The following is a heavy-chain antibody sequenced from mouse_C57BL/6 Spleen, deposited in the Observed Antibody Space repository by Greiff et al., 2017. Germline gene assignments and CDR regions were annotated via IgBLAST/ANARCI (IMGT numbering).Heavy chain of an antibody. CDR2: IWWDDDT. J-gene: IGHJ2*01. D-gene: IGHD1-1*01. CDR3: ARMGYYGSSYDYYDY. Sequence: ESGPGILQPSQTLSLTCSFSGFSLSTFGMGVGWIRQPSGKGREWLAHIWWDDDTYYNTALKRRLTISKDTSKNQVVLKIANVDTADTATYYCARMGYYGSSYDYYDYWGQGTTLTVSS. CDR1: GFSLSTFGMG. V-gene: IGHV8-8*01.